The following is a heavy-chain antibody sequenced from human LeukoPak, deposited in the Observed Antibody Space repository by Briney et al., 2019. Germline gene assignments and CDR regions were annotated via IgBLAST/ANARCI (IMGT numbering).Heavy chain of an antibody. D-gene: IGHD3-22*01. Sequence: SETLSLTCTVSGGSISSSNYYWGWIRQPPGKGLEYIASVYYSGNTYYNPSLKSRITISLDTSKNQFSLKLTSVTATDTAVYYCARGGGSSAYYSWFAPWGQGILVTVSS. CDR1: GGSISSSNYY. CDR2: VYYSGNT. CDR3: ARGGGSSAYYSWFAP. J-gene: IGHJ5*02. V-gene: IGHV4-39*01.